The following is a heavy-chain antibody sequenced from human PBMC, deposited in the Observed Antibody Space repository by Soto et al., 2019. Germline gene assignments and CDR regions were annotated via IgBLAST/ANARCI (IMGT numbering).Heavy chain of an antibody. V-gene: IGHV3-30-3*01. J-gene: IGHJ4*02. D-gene: IGHD1-26*01. CDR3: AKEGGLSGSYYISSSYYFDY. Sequence: GGSLRLSCAASGFTFSSYTMHWVRQTPGRGLEWVADISYDGGDKYYADSVKGRFTISRDNSKNTLYLQMNSLRAEDTSVYYCAKEGGLSGSYYISSSYYFDYWGQGTLVTVSS. CDR1: GFTFSSYT. CDR2: ISYDGGDK.